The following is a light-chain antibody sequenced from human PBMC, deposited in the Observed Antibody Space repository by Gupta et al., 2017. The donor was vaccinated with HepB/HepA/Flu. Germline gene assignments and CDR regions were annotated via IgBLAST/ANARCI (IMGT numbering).Light chain of an antibody. CDR3: CSSSSSSTLYV. V-gene: IGLV2-14*01. J-gene: IGLJ1*01. CDR2: DVS. Sequence: SVLTQPAFVPGSPGQSITISCTGTSRAIGTHNYVSWYQQNPGKAPKLIIHDVSDRPSGVSNRFSGSKSGNTASLTISGLQAEDEADYYCCSSSSSSTLYVFGTGTEVTVL. CDR1: SRAIGTHNY.